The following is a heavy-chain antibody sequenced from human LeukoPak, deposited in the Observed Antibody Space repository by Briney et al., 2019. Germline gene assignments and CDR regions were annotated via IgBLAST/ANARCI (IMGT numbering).Heavy chain of an antibody. V-gene: IGHV1-2*06. J-gene: IGHJ6*02. CDR1: GYTFTGYY. CDR3: ARAAGVPAAVAYYYYGMDV. CDR2: INPNSGGT. D-gene: IGHD2-2*01. Sequence: ASVKVSCTASGYTFTGYYMHWVRQAPGQGLEWMGRINPNSGGTNYAQKFQGRVTMTRDTSISTAYMELSRLRSDDTAVYYCARAAGVPAAVAYYYYGMDVWGQGTTVTVSS.